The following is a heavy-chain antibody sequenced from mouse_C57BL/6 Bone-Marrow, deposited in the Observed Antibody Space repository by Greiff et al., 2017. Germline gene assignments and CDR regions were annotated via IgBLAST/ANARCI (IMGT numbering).Heavy chain of an antibody. D-gene: IGHD2-3*01. CDR1: GFTFSNYW. CDR3: TGDDGYYYY. V-gene: IGHV6-3*01. CDR2: IRLKSDNYAT. J-gene: IGHJ2*01. Sequence: EVHLVESGGGLVQPGGSMKLSCVASGFTFSNYWMNWVRQSPEKGLEWVAQIRLKSDNYATHYAESVKGRFTISRDDSKSSVYLQMNNLRAEDTGIYYCTGDDGYYYYWGQGTTLTVSS.